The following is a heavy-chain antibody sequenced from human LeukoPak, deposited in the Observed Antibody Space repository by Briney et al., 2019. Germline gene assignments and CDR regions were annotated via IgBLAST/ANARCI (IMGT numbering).Heavy chain of an antibody. J-gene: IGHJ4*02. CDR1: GGTIGTYY. V-gene: IGHV4-4*07. CDR2: IFTTGGA. D-gene: IGHD7-27*01. Sequence: SETLSLTCTVSGGTIGTYYWSWIRQPAGKELEWIGRIFTTGGANYNPSLKSRVTMSLDTSKNLFSLKLNSVTAADTTVYYCVRDGPSWGLLWGQGALVTVSS. CDR3: VRDGPSWGLL.